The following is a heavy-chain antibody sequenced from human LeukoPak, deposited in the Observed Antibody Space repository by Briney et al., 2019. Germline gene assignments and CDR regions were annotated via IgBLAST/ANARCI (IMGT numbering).Heavy chain of an antibody. Sequence: SETLSLTCTVSGGSISSSSYYWGWIRQPPGKGLEGIGSIYYSGSTYYNPSLKSRVTISVDTSTNQFSMKLSSVTAADTAVYYCARHYYYDSSGLDDAFDIWGQGTMVPVSS. V-gene: IGHV4-39*01. CDR2: IYYSGST. CDR3: ARHYYYDSSGLDDAFDI. J-gene: IGHJ3*02. D-gene: IGHD3-22*01. CDR1: GGSISSSSYY.